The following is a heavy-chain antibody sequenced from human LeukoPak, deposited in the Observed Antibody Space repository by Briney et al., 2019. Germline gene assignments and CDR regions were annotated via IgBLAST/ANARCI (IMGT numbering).Heavy chain of an antibody. CDR1: GFHFCSFA. J-gene: IGHJ4*02. D-gene: IGHD6-19*01. CDR3: AKGSGWYV. Sequence: GGSLSLSCAASGFHFCSFAVMCVRQARGKGLVGVSVINTGGGTTDYADSVKGRFTISRDKSKNTLYMQMNSMRAEDTAVYYGAKGSGWYVWGQGSLVTVSS. CDR2: INTGGGTT. V-gene: IGHV3-23*01.